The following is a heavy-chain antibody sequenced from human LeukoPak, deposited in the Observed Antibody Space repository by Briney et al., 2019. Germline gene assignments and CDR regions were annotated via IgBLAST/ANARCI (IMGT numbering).Heavy chain of an antibody. CDR2: IYYSGST. V-gene: IGHV4-59*01. D-gene: IGHD3-22*01. J-gene: IGHJ2*01. CDR1: GGSISSYY. Sequence: SETLSLTCTVSGGSISSYYWSWIRQPPGKGLEWIGYIYYSGSTNYSPSLKSRVTISVDTSKNQFSLKLSSVTAADTAVYYCARGEDYDSSGYYDWYFDLWGRGTLVTVSS. CDR3: ARGEDYDSSGYYDWYFDL.